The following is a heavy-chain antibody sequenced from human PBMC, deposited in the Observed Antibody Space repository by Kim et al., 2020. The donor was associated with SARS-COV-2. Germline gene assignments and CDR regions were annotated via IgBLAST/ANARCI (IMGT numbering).Heavy chain of an antibody. CDR1: GYTFTSYG. D-gene: IGHD3-9*01. Sequence: ASVKVSCKSSGYTFTSYGISWVRQAPGQGLEWMGWISAYNGNTNYAQKLQGRVTMTTDTSTSTAYMELRSLRSDDTAVYYCARDLSEGHILTGYSTGYYGMDVWGQGPTVTVSS. CDR2: ISAYNGNT. V-gene: IGHV1-18*01. CDR3: ARDLSEGHILTGYSTGYYGMDV. J-gene: IGHJ6*02.